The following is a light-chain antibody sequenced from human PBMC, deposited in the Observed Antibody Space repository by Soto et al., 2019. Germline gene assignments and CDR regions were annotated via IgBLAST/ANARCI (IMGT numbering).Light chain of an antibody. Sequence: IHSTQSPSSLSASVGDIVTITCQASQNINNYLNWYQQKPGRAPKLLIYDASNLEAGVPSRFRESGSGTDFTFTISRLQPEDIATYYCQQYENLPTFGQGTRLEIK. J-gene: IGKJ5*01. CDR1: QNINNY. CDR2: DAS. CDR3: QQYENLPT. V-gene: IGKV1-33*01.